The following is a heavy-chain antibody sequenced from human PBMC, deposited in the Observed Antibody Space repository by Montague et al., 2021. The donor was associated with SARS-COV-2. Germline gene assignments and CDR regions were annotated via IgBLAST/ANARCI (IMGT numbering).Heavy chain of an antibody. V-gene: IGHV3-23*01. J-gene: IGHJ4*02. D-gene: IGHD5-18*01. Sequence: SLRLSCAASGLTFSSYAMSWVRQAPGKGLEWVSAISGSGGSTYYXDSVKGRFTISRDNSKNTLYLQMNSLRVEDTAVYYCAKASWIQLWFRTPYFDYWGQGTLVTVSS. CDR2: ISGSGGST. CDR3: AKASWIQLWFRTPYFDY. CDR1: GLTFSSYA.